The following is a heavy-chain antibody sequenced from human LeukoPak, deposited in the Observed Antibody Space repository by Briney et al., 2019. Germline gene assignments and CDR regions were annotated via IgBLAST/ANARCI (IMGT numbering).Heavy chain of an antibody. CDR2: IYYSGST. D-gene: IGHD2-2*01. V-gene: IGHV4-59*12. J-gene: IGHJ4*02. CDR3: ARDAYKYLHLNYYFDF. Sequence: PWETLSLTCTVSGGSISSYYWSWIRQPPGKGLEWVGYIYYSGSTNYNPSLKSRVTISVDTSKNQFSLQLSALTAADTAVYYCARDAYKYLHLNYYFDFWGQGTLVTVSS. CDR1: GGSISSYY.